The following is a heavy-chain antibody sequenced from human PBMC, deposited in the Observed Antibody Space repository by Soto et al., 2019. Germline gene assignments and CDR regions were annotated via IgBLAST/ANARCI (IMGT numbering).Heavy chain of an antibody. Sequence: EVQLVESGGGLVQPGGSLRLSCAASGIIFTNYWMHWVRQAPGKGLVWVSRIDNDGSGTSYADSVKGRFTISRDNAKNTVYLHMTSLRAEDTAVSYRTTGFEYWGQGTLVSVSS. CDR3: TTGFEY. CDR1: GIIFTNYW. J-gene: IGHJ4*02. V-gene: IGHV3-74*01. CDR2: IDNDGSGT.